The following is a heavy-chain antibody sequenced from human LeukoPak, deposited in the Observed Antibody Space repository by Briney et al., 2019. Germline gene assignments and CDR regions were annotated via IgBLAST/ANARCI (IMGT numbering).Heavy chain of an antibody. CDR1: GFTFSSYN. V-gene: IGHV3-21*03. Sequence: GGSLRLSCAASGFTFSSYNMNWVRQAPGMGLEWVSSITSSSNYIYYADSVKGRFTISRDNAKNSLYLQMNSLRAEDTTVYYCARDCWDYGSGSYCGIDYWGQGTLVTVSS. D-gene: IGHD3-10*01. J-gene: IGHJ4*02. CDR2: ITSSSNYI. CDR3: ARDCWDYGSGSYCGIDY.